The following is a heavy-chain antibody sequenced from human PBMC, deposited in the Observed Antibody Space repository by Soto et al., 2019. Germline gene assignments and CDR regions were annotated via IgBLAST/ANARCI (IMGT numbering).Heavy chain of an antibody. D-gene: IGHD3-9*01. CDR1: GDSINSDY. V-gene: IGHV4-59*01. Sequence: TPSLTLTVHGDSINSDYWCWIRQPPGKGLEWIGYIYYSGSTNYNPSLKSRVTISVDTSKNQFSLKLSSVTAADTAVYYCARGRFEWLFDYWGQRTLVTVSS. J-gene: IGHJ4*02. CDR2: IYYSGST. CDR3: ARGRFEWLFDY.